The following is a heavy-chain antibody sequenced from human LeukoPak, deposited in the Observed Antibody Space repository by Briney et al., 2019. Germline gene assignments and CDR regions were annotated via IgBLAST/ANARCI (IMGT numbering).Heavy chain of an antibody. CDR1: GGPISSYY. Sequence: SETLSLTCTVSGGPISSYYWSWIRQPPGKGLEWIGYIYYGGSTNYNPSLKSRVTISVDTSKNQFSLKLSSVTAADTAVYYCAREGISDGSGLFDYWGQGTLVTVSS. V-gene: IGHV4-59*01. CDR3: AREGISDGSGLFDY. CDR2: IYYGGST. J-gene: IGHJ4*02. D-gene: IGHD3-10*01.